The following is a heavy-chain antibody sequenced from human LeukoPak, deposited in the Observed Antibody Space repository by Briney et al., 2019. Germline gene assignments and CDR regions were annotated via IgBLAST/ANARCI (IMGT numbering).Heavy chain of an antibody. CDR2: IWYDGSNK. CDR3: ARLRSSSFYYYYMDV. V-gene: IGHV3-33*01. Sequence: PGGSLRLSCAASGFTFSSYGMHWVRQAPGKGLEWVADIWYDGSNKYYADSVKGRFTISRDNAKNSLYLQMNSLRAEDTAVYYCARLRSSSFYYYYMDVWGKGTTVTVSS. D-gene: IGHD6-6*01. J-gene: IGHJ6*03. CDR1: GFTFSSYG.